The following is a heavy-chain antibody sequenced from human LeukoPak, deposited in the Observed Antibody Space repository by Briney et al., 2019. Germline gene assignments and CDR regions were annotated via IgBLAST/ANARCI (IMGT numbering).Heavy chain of an antibody. V-gene: IGHV4-39*07. CDR3: ARGRVYSYFFDY. J-gene: IGHJ4*02. CDR2: IYYSGST. CDR1: GGSISSSSYY. Sequence: SETLSLTCTVSGGSISSSSYYWGWIRQPPGKGLEWIGSIYYSGSTYYNPSLKSRVTISVDTSKNQFSLKLSSVTAADTAVYYCARGRVYSYFFDYWGQGTLVTVSS. D-gene: IGHD5-18*01.